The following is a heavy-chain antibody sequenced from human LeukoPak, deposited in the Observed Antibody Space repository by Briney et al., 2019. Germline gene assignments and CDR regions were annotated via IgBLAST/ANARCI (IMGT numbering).Heavy chain of an antibody. CDR1: GFTFSSYW. J-gene: IGHJ3*02. D-gene: IGHD3-22*01. CDR3: AREENYYDSSGYQNCHAFDI. V-gene: IGHV3-7*01. Sequence: GGSLRLSCAASGFTFSSYWMSWVRQAPGKGLEWVANIKQDGSEKYYVDSVKGRFTISRDNAKNSLYLQMNSLRAEDTAVYYCAREENYYDSSGYQNCHAFDIWGQGTMVTVSS. CDR2: IKQDGSEK.